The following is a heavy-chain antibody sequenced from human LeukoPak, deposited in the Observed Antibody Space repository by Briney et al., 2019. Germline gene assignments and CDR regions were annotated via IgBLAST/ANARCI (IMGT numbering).Heavy chain of an antibody. J-gene: IGHJ6*02. V-gene: IGHV3-9*01. CDR2: ISWNSGTI. Sequence: PGGSLRLSCAASGFTFDDYAMHWVRQAPGKGLEWVSGISWNSGTIGYADSVKGRFTISRDSAKNSLYLQMNSLRAEDTALYYCAKDIGSTKYYYYGMDVWGQGTTVTVSS. CDR1: GFTFDDYA. CDR3: AKDIGSTKYYYYGMDV. D-gene: IGHD1-26*01.